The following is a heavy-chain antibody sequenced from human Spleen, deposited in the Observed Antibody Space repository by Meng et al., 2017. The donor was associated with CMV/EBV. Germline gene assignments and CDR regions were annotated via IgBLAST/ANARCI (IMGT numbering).Heavy chain of an antibody. CDR1: GGTFSSYA. V-gene: IGHV1-69*10. Sequence: SVKVSCKASGGTFSSYAISWVRQAPGQGLEWMGGIIPILGIANYAQKFQGRVTITTDESTSTAYMELSSLRSEDTAVYYCARAQYQLAYYYYYGMDVWGQGTTVTVSS. CDR2: IIPILGIA. J-gene: IGHJ6*02. D-gene: IGHD2-2*01. CDR3: ARAQYQLAYYYYYGMDV.